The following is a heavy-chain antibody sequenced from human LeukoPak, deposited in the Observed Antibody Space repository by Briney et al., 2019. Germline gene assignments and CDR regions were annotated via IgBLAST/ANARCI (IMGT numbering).Heavy chain of an antibody. V-gene: IGHV4-59*08. CDR2: IYSSGST. CDR1: GGSISSSY. J-gene: IGHJ4*02. D-gene: IGHD6-13*01. CDR3: ARLHYSSSWFYFDY. Sequence: PSETLFLTCTVSGGSISSSYCSWIRQPPGKGLEWIGYIYSSGSTNYNPSLKSRVTISVDTSKNQFSLKLSSVTAADTAVYYCARLHYSSSWFYFDYWGQGTLVTVSS.